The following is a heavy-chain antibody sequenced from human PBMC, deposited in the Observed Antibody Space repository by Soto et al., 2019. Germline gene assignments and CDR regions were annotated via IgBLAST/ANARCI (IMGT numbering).Heavy chain of an antibody. CDR3: ARVSGSYYYGMDV. Sequence: QVQLKVSGPGLVKPSGTLSLTCAVSGGSISSSNWWRWVRQPPGKGLEWIGKSYHSGSTKYNPSLKSRVTISVDKSKNQFSLKLSSVTAADTAVYYCARVSGSYYYGMDVWGQGTTVTVSS. J-gene: IGHJ6*02. V-gene: IGHV4-4*02. CDR1: GGSISSSNW. CDR2: SYHSGST.